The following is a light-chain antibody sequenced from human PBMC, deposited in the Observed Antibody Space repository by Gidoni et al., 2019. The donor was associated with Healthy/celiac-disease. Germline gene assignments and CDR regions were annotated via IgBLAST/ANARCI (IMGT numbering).Light chain of an antibody. CDR3: MQALQTPPT. CDR2: LGS. CDR1: QSLLHSNGYNY. Sequence: DIVMTQSPLSLPVTPGEPASISCRSSQSLLHSNGYNYLDWYLQKPGQSPPLLIYLGSNRASGVPDRFSGSGAGTDFTLKISRVEAEDVGVYYCMQALQTPPTFGQGTRLEIK. V-gene: IGKV2-28*01. J-gene: IGKJ5*01.